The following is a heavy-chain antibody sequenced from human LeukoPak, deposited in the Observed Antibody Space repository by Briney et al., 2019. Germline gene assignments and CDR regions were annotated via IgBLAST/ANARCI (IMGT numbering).Heavy chain of an antibody. D-gene: IGHD2-21*02. CDR1: GGSISSGSYY. Sequence: PSETLSLTCTVSGGSISSGSYYWSWIRQPAGKGLEWIGRIYTSGSTNYNPSLKSRVTISVDTSKNQFSLKLTSVTAADTAVYYCARSHIVVVTAIHYFDYWGQGSQVTVSS. V-gene: IGHV4-61*02. CDR2: IYTSGST. CDR3: ARSHIVVVTAIHYFDY. J-gene: IGHJ4*02.